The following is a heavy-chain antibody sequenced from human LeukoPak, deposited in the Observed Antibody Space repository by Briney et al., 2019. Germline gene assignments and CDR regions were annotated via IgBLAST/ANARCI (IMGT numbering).Heavy chain of an antibody. D-gene: IGHD5-12*01. CDR1: GFTFSSYA. Sequence: PGGALRLSCAASGFTFSSYAMSWVRPAPGKGLEWVSAISGSGGSTYYADSVKGRFTISRDNSKNTLYLQMNSLRAEDTAVYYCAKSVDIVATIGFDYWGQGTLVTVSS. V-gene: IGHV3-23*01. CDR3: AKSVDIVATIGFDY. CDR2: ISGSGGST. J-gene: IGHJ4*02.